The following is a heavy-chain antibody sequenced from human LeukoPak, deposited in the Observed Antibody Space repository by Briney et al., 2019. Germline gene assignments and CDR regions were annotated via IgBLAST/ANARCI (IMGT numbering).Heavy chain of an antibody. CDR3: ARSPPVPYYDFWSGYYSCLWFDP. CDR1: GFTVSSNY. D-gene: IGHD3-3*01. CDR2: IYSGGST. Sequence: GGSLRLSCAASGFTVSSNYMSWVRQAPGKGLEWVSVIYSGGSTYYADSVKGRFTISRDNSKNTLYLQMNSLRAEDTAVYYCARSPPVPYYDFWSGYYSCLWFDPWGQGTLVTVSS. V-gene: IGHV3-53*01. J-gene: IGHJ5*02.